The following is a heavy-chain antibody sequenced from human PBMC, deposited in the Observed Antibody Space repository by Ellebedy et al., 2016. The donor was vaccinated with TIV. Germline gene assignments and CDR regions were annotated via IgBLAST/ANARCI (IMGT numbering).Heavy chain of an antibody. CDR3: AKDYGSSGWYGY. CDR2: ISGSGGST. V-gene: IGHV3-23*01. D-gene: IGHD6-19*01. Sequence: GESLKISCAASGFTFSSYAMAWVRQVPGKGLEWVSAISGSGGSTYYADSVKGRFTISRDNSKNTLYLQLNSLRAEDTALYYCAKDYGSSGWYGYWGQGTLVTVSS. J-gene: IGHJ4*02. CDR1: GFTFSSYA.